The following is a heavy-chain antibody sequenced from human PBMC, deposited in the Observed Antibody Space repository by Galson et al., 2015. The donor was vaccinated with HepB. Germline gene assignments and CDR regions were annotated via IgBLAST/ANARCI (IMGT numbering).Heavy chain of an antibody. J-gene: IGHJ2*01. D-gene: IGHD7-27*01. CDR3: ARDHDWGSYWFFDL. CDR1: GFTFSSYE. V-gene: IGHV3-48*03. Sequence: SLRLSCAASGFTFSSYEMNWVRQAPGKGLEWVSYISDSGSSIYYAASVRGRFPISRDNAKNLLYLQMNSLRAEDTAVYYCARDHDWGSYWFFDLWGRGTLVTVSS. CDR2: ISDSGSSI.